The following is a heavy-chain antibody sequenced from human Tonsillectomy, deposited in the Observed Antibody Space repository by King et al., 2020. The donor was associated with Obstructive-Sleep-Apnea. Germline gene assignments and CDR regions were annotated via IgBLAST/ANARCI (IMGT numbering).Heavy chain of an antibody. D-gene: IGHD3-10*01. CDR2: IIGSGSST. V-gene: IGHV3-23*04. J-gene: IGHJ6*02. Sequence: VQLVESGGDLVQPGGSLRLSCAASGFTFSSYAVSWVRQAPGKGLEWVSAIIGSGSSTHYADSVKGRFAISRDNSKNTLYLQMNSLKAEDTALYYCARDSVPYGSGEGGLYGMDVWGQGTMVTVSS. CDR3: ARDSVPYGSGEGGLYGMDV. CDR1: GFTFSSYA.